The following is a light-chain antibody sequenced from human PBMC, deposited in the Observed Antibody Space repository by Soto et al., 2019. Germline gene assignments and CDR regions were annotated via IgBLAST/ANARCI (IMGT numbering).Light chain of an antibody. CDR3: QHYSSSPPVIT. CDR1: QSVTSGY. CDR2: GAS. Sequence: EIVLTQSPGTLSLSPGERATLSCRASQSVTSGYLAWYQQQPNQAPRLLIYGASYRATDIPDRFSGGGSGTDFTLTISRLEPEDFAVYYCQHYSSSPPVITFGQGTRLEIK. V-gene: IGKV3-20*01. J-gene: IGKJ5*01.